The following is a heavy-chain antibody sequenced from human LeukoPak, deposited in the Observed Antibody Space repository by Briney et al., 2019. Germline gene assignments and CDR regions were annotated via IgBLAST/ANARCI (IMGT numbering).Heavy chain of an antibody. Sequence: SSETLSLTCNVSGESISSHYWSWTRQSPGKGLEWIGYITNSGTTKFNPSLKSRVTISRDTSKNQFSLRLSSVTAADTAIYYCARHEHASSWSPPGYFDLWGRGTLVTVSS. V-gene: IGHV4-59*08. D-gene: IGHD6-13*01. CDR3: ARHEHASSWSPPGYFDL. CDR1: GESISSHY. CDR2: ITNSGTT. J-gene: IGHJ2*01.